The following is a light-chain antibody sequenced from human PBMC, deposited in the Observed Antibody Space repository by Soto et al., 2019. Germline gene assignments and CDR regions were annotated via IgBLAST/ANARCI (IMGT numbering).Light chain of an antibody. V-gene: IGKV1-39*01. J-gene: IGKJ1*01. CDR3: QQSHTSPWT. CDR1: QSISGY. Sequence: DIQMTQSPSSLSASVGDRGTIACRASQSISGYLSWYQQKSGKPPTLLIYTTSNLHSGVPSRFSGRGSGADYTLTISNLQPEDFASYYCQQSHTSPWTFGQGTKVDI. CDR2: TTS.